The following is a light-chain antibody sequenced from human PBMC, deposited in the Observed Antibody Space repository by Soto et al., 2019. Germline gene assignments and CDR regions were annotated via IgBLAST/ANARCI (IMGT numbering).Light chain of an antibody. CDR3: QQYNNWLGT. CDR2: GAS. CDR1: QSVSSN. V-gene: IGKV3-15*01. Sequence: EIVMTQSPATLSVSPGERATLSCRASQSVSSNLAWYQQKPGQAPRLLIYGASTRATGIPARFSGSGSGTEFTLTISSRQSEDFALYYCQQYNNWLGTFGQGTKVEIK. J-gene: IGKJ1*01.